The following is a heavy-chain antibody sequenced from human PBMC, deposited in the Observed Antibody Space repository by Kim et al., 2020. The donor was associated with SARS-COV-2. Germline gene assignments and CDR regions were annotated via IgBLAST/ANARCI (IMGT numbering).Heavy chain of an antibody. Sequence: GGSLRLSCAASGFTFSSYAMSWVRQAPGKGLEWVSAISGSGGSTYYADSVKGRFTISRDNSKNTLYLQMNSLRAEDTAVYYCAKEGAAALNHYYYGMDVWGQGTTVTVS. CDR1: GFTFSSYA. D-gene: IGHD6-13*01. CDR2: ISGSGGST. J-gene: IGHJ6*02. CDR3: AKEGAAALNHYYYGMDV. V-gene: IGHV3-23*01.